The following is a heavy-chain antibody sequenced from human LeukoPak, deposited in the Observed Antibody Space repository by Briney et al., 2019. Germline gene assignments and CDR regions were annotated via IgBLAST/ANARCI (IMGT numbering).Heavy chain of an antibody. D-gene: IGHD3-10*01. Sequence: PSETLSLTCTVSGGSISSGSYYWSWIRQPAGKGLEWIGRIYTSGSTNYNPSLKSRVTISVDTSKNQFSLKLSSVTAADTAVYYCARANYGSGSQVWYYYYGMDVWGQGTTVTVSS. CDR1: GGSISSGSYY. V-gene: IGHV4-61*02. J-gene: IGHJ6*02. CDR3: ARANYGSGSQVWYYYYGMDV. CDR2: IYTSGST.